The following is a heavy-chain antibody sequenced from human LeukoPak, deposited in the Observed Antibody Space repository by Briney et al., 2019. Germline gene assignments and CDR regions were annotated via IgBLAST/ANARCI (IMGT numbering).Heavy chain of an antibody. J-gene: IGHJ4*02. D-gene: IGHD1-26*01. CDR3: TRDSGLIMGALNLDY. CDR1: GFTFSTFG. V-gene: IGHV3-48*02. CDR2: ISSRSGTI. Sequence: GGSLRLSGAASGFTFSTFGMNWVRQTPGKGLEWVSYISSRSGTIFYADSVKGRFTISRDNAKNSLYLQMNSLRDEDTAVYYCTRDSGLIMGALNLDYWGQGTLVTVSS.